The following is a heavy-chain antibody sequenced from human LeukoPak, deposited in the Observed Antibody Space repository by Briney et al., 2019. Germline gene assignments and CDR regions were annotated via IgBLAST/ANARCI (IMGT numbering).Heavy chain of an antibody. J-gene: IGHJ4*02. CDR3: VASYGGYVLDY. Sequence: SETLSLTCSVSGGSIGSYHWNWIRQPSGKGLEWIGIVFNNGGTKHNPSLKSRVAISVGASKNQFVLKLSSVTAADTAVYYCVASYGGYVLDYWGQGALVIVSS. D-gene: IGHD5-12*01. CDR1: GGSIGSYH. V-gene: IGHV4-59*01. CDR2: VFNNGGT.